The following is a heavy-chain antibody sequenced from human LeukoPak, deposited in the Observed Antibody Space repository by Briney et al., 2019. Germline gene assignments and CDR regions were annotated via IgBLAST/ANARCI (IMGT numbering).Heavy chain of an antibody. CDR1: GFTFSSYA. CDR2: ISGSGGST. Sequence: GGSLRLSWAASGFTFSSYAMSWVRKAPGKGLEWVSPISGSGGSTYYADSVKGRFTISRDNSKNTLYLQMNSLRAEDTAVYYCAKDPPEDIVVVPAAIGFDYWGQGTLVTVSS. V-gene: IGHV3-23*01. J-gene: IGHJ4*02. CDR3: AKDPPEDIVVVPAAIGFDY. D-gene: IGHD2-2*02.